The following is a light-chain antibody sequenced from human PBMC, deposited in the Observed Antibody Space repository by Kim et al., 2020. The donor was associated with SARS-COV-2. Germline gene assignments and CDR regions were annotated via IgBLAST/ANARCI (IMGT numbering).Light chain of an antibody. CDR3: SSYTSSSTLV. V-gene: IGLV2-14*01. Sequence: QSALTQPASVSESPGQSITISCTGTSSDVGSYNYVSWYQQHPGKAPKLMIYHVSKRPSGVSNRFSGSKSGNTASLTISGLQAEDEADYYCSSYTSSSTLVFGGGTQLTVL. J-gene: IGLJ2*01. CDR2: HVS. CDR1: SSDVGSYNY.